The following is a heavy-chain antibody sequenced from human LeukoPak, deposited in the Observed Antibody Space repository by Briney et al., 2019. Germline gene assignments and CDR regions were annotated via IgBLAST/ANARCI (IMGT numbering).Heavy chain of an antibody. CDR2: IGSVSSTI. Sequence: GGSLRLSCAASGFTFSNYGMNWVRQAPGKGLEWISYIGSVSSTIYYADSVKGRFTVFRDNAKNSLYLQMNSLRAEDTTVYYCARDRIAPGLAGLYYWGEGNLVTVSS. D-gene: IGHD6-13*01. CDR1: GFTFSNYG. CDR3: ARDRIAPGLAGLYY. V-gene: IGHV3-48*01. J-gene: IGHJ4*02.